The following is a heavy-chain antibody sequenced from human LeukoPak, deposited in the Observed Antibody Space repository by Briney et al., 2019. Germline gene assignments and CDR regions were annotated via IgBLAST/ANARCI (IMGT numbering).Heavy chain of an antibody. J-gene: IGHJ4*02. CDR1: GGTFSSYA. V-gene: IGHV1-69*13. D-gene: IGHD1/OR15-1a*01. CDR3: ARPKQHLEPFDY. Sequence: GASVKVSCKASGGTFSSYAISWVRQAPGQGLEWVGGIIPIFGTANYAQKFQGRVTITADESTSTAYMELSSLRSEDTAVYYCARPKQHLEPFDYWGQGTLVTVSS. CDR2: IIPIFGTA.